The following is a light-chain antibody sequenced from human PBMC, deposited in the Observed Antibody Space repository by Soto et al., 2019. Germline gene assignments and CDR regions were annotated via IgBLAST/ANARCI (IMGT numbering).Light chain of an antibody. J-gene: IGLJ1*01. V-gene: IGLV2-8*01. CDR1: SSDVGGYNY. Sequence: QSVLTQPPSASGSPGQSVTLSCTETSSDVGGYNYVSWYQQHPGKAPKLMIYEVSKRPSGVPDRFSGSKSGNTASLTVSGLQAEDEADYYCSSYAGSNILYVFGTGTKVTVL. CDR3: SSYAGSNILYV. CDR2: EVS.